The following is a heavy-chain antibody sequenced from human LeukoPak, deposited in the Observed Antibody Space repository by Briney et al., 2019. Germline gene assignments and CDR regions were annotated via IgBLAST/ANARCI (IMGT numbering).Heavy chain of an antibody. CDR3: AREGGQMLFFSSFDY. CDR1: GYTFTSYY. J-gene: IGHJ4*02. V-gene: IGHV1-46*01. CDR2: INPSGGST. D-gene: IGHD2-21*01. Sequence: ASVKVSCKASGYTFTSYYMHWVRQAPGQGLEWMGIINPSGGSTSYAQKFQGRVTMTRDTSTSTVYMELSSLRSDDTAVYYCAREGGQMLFFSSFDYWGQGTLVTVSS.